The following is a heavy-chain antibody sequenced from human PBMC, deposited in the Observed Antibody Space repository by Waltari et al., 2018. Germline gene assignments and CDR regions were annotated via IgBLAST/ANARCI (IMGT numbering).Heavy chain of an antibody. Sequence: QVQLVQSGAEVKKPGSSVKVSCKASGGTFSSYAISWVRQAPGQGLEWMGGIIPIFGTANYAQKFQGRVTITADESTSTAYMELSSLRSEDTAVYYCARVTLPTIGIFGVVITEYYFDYWGQGTLVTVSS. CDR3: ARVTLPTIGIFGVVITEYYFDY. V-gene: IGHV1-69*12. CDR1: GGTFSSYA. CDR2: IIPIFGTA. J-gene: IGHJ4*02. D-gene: IGHD3-3*01.